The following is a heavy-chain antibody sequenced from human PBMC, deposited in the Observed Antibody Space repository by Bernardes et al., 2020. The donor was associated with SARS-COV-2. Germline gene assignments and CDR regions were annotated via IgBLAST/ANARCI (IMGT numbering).Heavy chain of an antibody. Sequence: SLRLSCAASGFPFSNYGMHWVRQAPGKGLEWVALISYDGGSEKYADSVKGRFTVSRDNFKSTLYLHVNGLRTEDTAVYYCARQRNPSNVVLKCGELPPGRYWGQGTPVTVSS. CDR1: GFPFSNYG. J-gene: IGHJ4*02. V-gene: IGHV3-30*03. CDR3: ARQRNPSNVVLKCGELPPGRY. CDR2: ISYDGGSE. D-gene: IGHD3-10*01.